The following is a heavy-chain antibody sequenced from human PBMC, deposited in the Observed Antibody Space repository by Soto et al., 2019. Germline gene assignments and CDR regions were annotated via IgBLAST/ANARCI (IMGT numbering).Heavy chain of an antibody. D-gene: IGHD3-10*01. Sequence: GGSLRLSCAASGFTFSSYGMHWVRQAPGKGLEWVAVIWYDGSNKYYADSVKGRFTISRDNSKNTLYLQMNSLRAEDTAVYYCARDLGGSASRGGLDYWGPGTLVTVSS. CDR2: IWYDGSNK. CDR1: GFTFSSYG. V-gene: IGHV3-33*01. CDR3: ARDLGGSASRGGLDY. J-gene: IGHJ4*02.